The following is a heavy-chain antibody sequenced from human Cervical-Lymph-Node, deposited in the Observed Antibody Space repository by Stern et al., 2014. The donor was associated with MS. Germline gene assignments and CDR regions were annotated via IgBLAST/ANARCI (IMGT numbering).Heavy chain of an antibody. CDR3: ARNAVAGTLGGFDY. J-gene: IGHJ4*02. Sequence: QVTLRESGPALVKPTHTLTLTCTFSGFSLSPSGMCVSWTRQPPWKALEWLALNDWDDDKYYSTSLKTRLTISKDTSKNQVVLTMTNMDPVDTATYYCARNAVAGTLGGFDYWGQGTLVTVSS. D-gene: IGHD6-19*01. V-gene: IGHV2-70*01. CDR2: NDWDDDK. CDR1: GFSLSPSGMC.